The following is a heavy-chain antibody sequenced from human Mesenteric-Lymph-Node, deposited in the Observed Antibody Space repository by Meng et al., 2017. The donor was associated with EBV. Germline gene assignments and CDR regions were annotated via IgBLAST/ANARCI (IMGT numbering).Heavy chain of an antibody. CDR1: GGSFSSGAYY. V-gene: IGHV4-30-4*01. J-gene: IGHJ5*02. D-gene: IGHD3-10*01. CDR3: ASRDFGENWFDP. CDR2: IYYGAPT. Sequence: QLQLQESAPGLVKPSQTLSLTCAVSGGSFSSGAYYWSWLRQPPGKGLEWIGNIYYGAPTYYNPSLKSRVTISVDTSRNQFSLKLSSVTAADTAVYYCASRDFGENWFDPWGQGTLVTVSS.